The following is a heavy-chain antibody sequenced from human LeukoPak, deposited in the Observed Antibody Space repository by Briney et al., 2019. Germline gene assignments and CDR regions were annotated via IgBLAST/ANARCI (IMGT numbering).Heavy chain of an antibody. CDR3: ARDSRNYCSGGSCYMRDY. J-gene: IGHJ4*02. CDR1: GGTFSSYA. CDR2: IIPIVGIP. Sequence: GSSVKVSCKASGGTFSSYAFSWVRQAPGQGLEWMGRIIPIVGIPNYAQKFQGRVTITADRSTSTAYMELSSLRSEDTAVYYCARDSRNYCSGGSCYMRDYWGQGTLVIVSS. D-gene: IGHD2-15*01. V-gene: IGHV1-69*04.